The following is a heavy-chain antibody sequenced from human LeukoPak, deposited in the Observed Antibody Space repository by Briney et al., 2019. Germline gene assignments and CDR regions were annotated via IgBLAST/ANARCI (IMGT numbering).Heavy chain of an antibody. Sequence: PSETLSLTCAVYGGSFSGYYWSWIRQPPGKGLEWIGEINHSGSTNYNPSLKSRVTISVDTSKNQFSLKLSSVTAADTAVYYCARGGGGSYPYYYYGMDVWGQGTTVTVSS. CDR3: ARGGGGSYPYYYYGMDV. V-gene: IGHV4-34*01. CDR1: GGSFSGYY. D-gene: IGHD1-26*01. J-gene: IGHJ6*02. CDR2: INHSGST.